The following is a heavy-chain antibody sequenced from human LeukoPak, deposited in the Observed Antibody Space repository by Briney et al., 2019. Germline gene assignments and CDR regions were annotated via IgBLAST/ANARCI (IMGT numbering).Heavy chain of an antibody. D-gene: IGHD3-10*01. CDR3: ATRRYYYGSGSLRTGFDP. CDR1: GFTFSSYA. J-gene: IGHJ5*02. V-gene: IGHV3-23*01. Sequence: PGGSLRLSCAASGFTFSSYAMSWVRQAPGKGLEWVSAISGSGGSTYYADSVKGRFTISRDNSKNTLYLQMNSLRAEDTAVYYCATRRYYYGSGSLRTGFDPWGQGTLVTVSS. CDR2: ISGSGGST.